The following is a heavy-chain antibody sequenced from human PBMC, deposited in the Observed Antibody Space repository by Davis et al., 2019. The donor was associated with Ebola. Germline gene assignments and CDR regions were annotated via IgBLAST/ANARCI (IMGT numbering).Heavy chain of an antibody. D-gene: IGHD4-17*01. Sequence: MPSQTLSLTCTVSAGSISSYYWSWIRQPPGKGLEWIGYIYYSGTTNYNPSLKSRVTISVDTAKNQFPLQLNSVTPEDTAVYYCARNAYDYGDYEERDYYYDYGMDVWGQGTTVTVSS. CDR2: IYYSGTT. CDR1: AGSISSYY. V-gene: IGHV4-59*12. J-gene: IGHJ6*02. CDR3: ARNAYDYGDYEERDYYYDYGMDV.